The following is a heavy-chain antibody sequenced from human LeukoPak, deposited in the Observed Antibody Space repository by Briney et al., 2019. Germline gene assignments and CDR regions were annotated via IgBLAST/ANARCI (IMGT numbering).Heavy chain of an antibody. J-gene: IGHJ4*02. CDR1: GFTFSSYS. CDR3: AKEYYDFWSGYPHDY. CDR2: ISSSSSYI. V-gene: IGHV3-21*04. D-gene: IGHD3-3*01. Sequence: GGSLRLSCAASGFTFSSYSMNWVRQAPGKGLEWVSSISSSSSYIYYADSVKGRFTISRDNSKNTLYLQMNSLRAEDTAVYYCAKEYYDFWSGYPHDYWGQGTLVTVSS.